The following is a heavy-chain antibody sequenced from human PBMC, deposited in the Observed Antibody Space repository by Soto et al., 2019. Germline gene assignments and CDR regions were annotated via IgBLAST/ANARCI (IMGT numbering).Heavy chain of an antibody. J-gene: IGHJ6*02. D-gene: IGHD6-19*01. CDR2: IYYSGST. CDR3: ASSGWSNYYYYGMDV. CDR1: GGSISSYY. V-gene: IGHV4-59*01. Sequence: SETLSRTCTVSGGSISSYYWSWIRQPPGKGLEWIGYIYYSGSTNYNPSLKSRVTISVDTSKNQFSLKLSSVTAADTAVYYCASSGWSNYYYYGMDVWGQGTTVTVSS.